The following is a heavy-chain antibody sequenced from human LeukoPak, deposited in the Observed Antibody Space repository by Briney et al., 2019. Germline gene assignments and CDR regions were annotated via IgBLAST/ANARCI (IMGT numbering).Heavy chain of an antibody. V-gene: IGHV3-33*08. J-gene: IGHJ6*02. D-gene: IGHD5-18*01. CDR3: ARVIHGGMDV. Sequence: GRSLRLSCAASGFTFSSYGMHWVRQAPSKGLEWVAIIWYDGSNKYYADSVRGRFTISRDNSKNTLYLQMNSLRAEDTAVYYCARVIHGGMDVWGQGTTVTVSS. CDR1: GFTFSSYG. CDR2: IWYDGSNK.